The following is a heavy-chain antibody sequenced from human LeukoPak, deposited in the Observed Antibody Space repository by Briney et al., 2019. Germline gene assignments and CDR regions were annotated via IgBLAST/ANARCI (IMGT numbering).Heavy chain of an antibody. CDR1: GGSFSGYY. Sequence: SETLSLTCAFYGGSFSGYYWSWIRQPPGKGLEWIGEINHSGSTNYNPSLKSRVTMSVDTSKNQFSLKLSSVTAADTAVYYCAKNDYLYYFDYWGQGTLVTVSS. J-gene: IGHJ4*02. D-gene: IGHD4-11*01. V-gene: IGHV4-34*01. CDR2: INHSGST. CDR3: AKNDYLYYFDY.